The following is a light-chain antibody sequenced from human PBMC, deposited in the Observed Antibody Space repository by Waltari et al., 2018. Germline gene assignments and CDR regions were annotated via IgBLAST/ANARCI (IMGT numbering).Light chain of an antibody. CDR2: WAS. CDR3: QQYYRSRT. V-gene: IGKV4-1*01. CDR1: QSVLSNSNDKNY. J-gene: IGKJ1*01. Sequence: DIVMTQSPDSLAVSLVERATINCKSSQSVLSNSNDKNYLAWYQQKPGQPPKLLIYWASTRESGVPDRFSGSGSGTDFTLTISSLQAEDVAVYYCQQYYRSRTFGQGTKVEIK.